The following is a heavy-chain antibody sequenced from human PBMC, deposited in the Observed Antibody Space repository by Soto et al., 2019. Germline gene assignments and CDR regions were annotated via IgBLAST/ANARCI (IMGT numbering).Heavy chain of an antibody. CDR1: GGTFSSYA. CDR3: ASWHSSSRTYYYYYGMDV. J-gene: IGHJ6*02. Sequence: QVQLVQSGAEVKKPGSSVKVSCKASGGTFSSYAISWVRQAPGQGLEWMGGIIPIFGTANYAQKFQGRVTITADGSTSTAYMELSSLRSEDTAVYYCASWHSSSRTYYYYYGMDVWGQGTTVTVSS. V-gene: IGHV1-69*01. D-gene: IGHD6-6*01. CDR2: IIPIFGTA.